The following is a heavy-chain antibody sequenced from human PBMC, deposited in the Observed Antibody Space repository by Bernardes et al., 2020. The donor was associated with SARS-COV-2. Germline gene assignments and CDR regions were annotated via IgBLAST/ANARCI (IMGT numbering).Heavy chain of an antibody. CDR1: GFTFDDYA. CDR3: AKEDPDSMDV. Sequence: GGSLRLSCAASGFTFDDYAMHWVRQAPGKGLEWVSGISWNSGSIGYADSVKGRFTISRDNAKNSLYLQMNSLRAEDTALYYCAKEDPDSMDVWGQGTLVTVSS. D-gene: IGHD3-22*01. J-gene: IGHJ4*02. V-gene: IGHV3-9*01. CDR2: ISWNSGSI.